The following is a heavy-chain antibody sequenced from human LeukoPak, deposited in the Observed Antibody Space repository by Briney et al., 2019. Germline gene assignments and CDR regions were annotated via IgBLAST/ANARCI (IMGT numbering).Heavy chain of an antibody. J-gene: IGHJ4*02. Sequence: SETLSLTCTVSGGSIGSYYWSWIRQPPGKGLEWIGYIYTSRSTNYNPSLKSRVTISVDTSKNQFSLKLSSVTAADTAVYYCARHGSSSSLDYWGQGTLVTVSS. CDR3: ARHGSSSSLDY. V-gene: IGHV4-4*09. CDR1: GGSIGSYY. D-gene: IGHD6-6*01. CDR2: IYTSRST.